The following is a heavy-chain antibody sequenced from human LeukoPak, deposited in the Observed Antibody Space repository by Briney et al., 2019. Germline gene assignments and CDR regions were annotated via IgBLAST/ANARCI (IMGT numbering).Heavy chain of an antibody. CDR2: ISANNGNT. CDR1: GYTFTTYG. CDR3: ARDSGGYYIG. D-gene: IGHD3-3*01. Sequence: ASVKVSCKASGYTFTTYGVSWVRQAPGQGLEWMGWISANNGNTNYAQKLQGRVTMTTDTSTSTAYMELRSLRFDDTAVYYCARDSGGYYIGWGQGTLVTVSS. J-gene: IGHJ4*02. V-gene: IGHV1-18*01.